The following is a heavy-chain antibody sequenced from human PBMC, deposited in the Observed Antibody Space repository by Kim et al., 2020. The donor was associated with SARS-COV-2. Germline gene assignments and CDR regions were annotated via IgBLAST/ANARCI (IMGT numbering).Heavy chain of an antibody. V-gene: IGHV4-59*13. J-gene: IGHJ6*02. CDR3: ARSHTQGYYYGMDV. CDR2: VYYSGST. Sequence: SETLSLTCTVSGGSISSYYWSWIRQPPGKGLEWIGYVYYSGSTNYNPSLKSRVTISVDTSKNQFSLKLSSVTAADTAVYYCARSHTQGYYYGMDVWGQGTTVTVS. CDR1: GGSISSYY.